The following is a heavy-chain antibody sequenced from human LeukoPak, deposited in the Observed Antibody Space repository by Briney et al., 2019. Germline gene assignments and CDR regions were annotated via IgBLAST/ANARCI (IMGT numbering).Heavy chain of an antibody. CDR2: IYYSGST. CDR3: ARLSGAIFGVVITLYYFDY. CDR1: GGSISSSSYY. J-gene: IGHJ4*02. V-gene: IGHV4-39*01. Sequence: SETLSLTCTVSGGSISSSSYYWGWIRQPPGKGLEWIGSIYYSGSTYYNPSLKSRVTISVDTSENQFSLKLSSVTAADTAVYYCARLSGAIFGVVITLYYFDYWGQGTLVTVSS. D-gene: IGHD3-3*01.